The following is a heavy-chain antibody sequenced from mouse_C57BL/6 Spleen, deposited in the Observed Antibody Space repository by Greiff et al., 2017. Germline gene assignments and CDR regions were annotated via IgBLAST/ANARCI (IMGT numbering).Heavy chain of an antibody. CDR3: AREGENWVYCDD. CDR2: INYDGSST. J-gene: IGHJ2*01. CDR1: GFTFSDYY. D-gene: IGHD4-1*01. V-gene: IGHV5-16*01. Sequence: DVQLVESEGGLVQPGSSMKLSCTASGFTFSDYYMAWVRQVPEKGLEWVANINYDGSSTYYLDSLKSRFIISRDNAKNILYLQMSSLKSEDTATYYCAREGENWVYCDDWGQGTTLTVSS.